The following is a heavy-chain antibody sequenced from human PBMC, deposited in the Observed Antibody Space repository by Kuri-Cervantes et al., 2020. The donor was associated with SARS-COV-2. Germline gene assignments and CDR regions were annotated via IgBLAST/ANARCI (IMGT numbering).Heavy chain of an antibody. V-gene: IGHV3-21*01. D-gene: IGHD3-10*01. J-gene: IGHJ6*03. Sequence: GESLKISCAASGFSFNTYAMYWARQAPGKGLEWVSSISSSSSYIYYADSVKGRFTISRDNAKNSLYLQMNSLRAEDTAVYYCAREGGSGSYYDHYYYYYMDVWGKGTTVTVSS. CDR3: AREGGSGSYYDHYYYYYMDV. CDR2: ISSSSSYI. CDR1: GFSFNTYA.